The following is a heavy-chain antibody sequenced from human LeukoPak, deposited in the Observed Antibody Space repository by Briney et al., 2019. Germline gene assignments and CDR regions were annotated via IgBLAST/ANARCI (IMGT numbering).Heavy chain of an antibody. J-gene: IGHJ4*02. CDR1: GGSISSSSYY. Sequence: SETLSLTCTVSGGSISSSSYYWGWIRQPPGKGLEWIGSIYYSGSTYYNPSLKSRVTISVDTSKDQFSLKLSSVTAADTAVYYCARVPLFDYWGQGTLVTVSS. CDR2: IYYSGST. V-gene: IGHV4-39*07. CDR3: ARVPLFDY.